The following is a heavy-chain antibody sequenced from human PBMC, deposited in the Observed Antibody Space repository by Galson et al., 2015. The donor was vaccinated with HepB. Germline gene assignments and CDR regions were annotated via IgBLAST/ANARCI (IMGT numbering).Heavy chain of an antibody. Sequence: SLRLSCAASGFTFSSYSMNWVRQAPGKGLEWVSSISSSSSYIYYADSVKGRFTISRDNAKNSLYLQMNSLRAEDTAVYYCARDQRYCSSTSCYGGAFDYWGQGTLVTVSS. CDR1: GFTFSSYS. V-gene: IGHV3-21*01. CDR3: ARDQRYCSSTSCYGGAFDY. J-gene: IGHJ4*02. CDR2: ISSSSSYI. D-gene: IGHD2-2*01.